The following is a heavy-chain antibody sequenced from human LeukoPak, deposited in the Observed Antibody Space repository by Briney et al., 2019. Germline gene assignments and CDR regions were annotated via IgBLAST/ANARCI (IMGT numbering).Heavy chain of an antibody. CDR3: ANLYGDTAMVSPRYYYGMDV. J-gene: IGHJ6*02. V-gene: IGHV3-30*18. Sequence: AGGSLRLSCAASGFTFSSYGMHWVRQAPGKGLEWVAVISYGGSNKYYADSVKGRFTISRDNSKNTLYLQMNSLRAEDTAVYYCANLYGDTAMVSPRYYYGMDVWGQGTTVTVSS. D-gene: IGHD5-18*01. CDR2: ISYGGSNK. CDR1: GFTFSSYG.